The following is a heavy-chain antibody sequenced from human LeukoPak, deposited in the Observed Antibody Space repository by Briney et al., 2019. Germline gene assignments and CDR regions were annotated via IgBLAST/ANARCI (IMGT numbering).Heavy chain of an antibody. Sequence: ASVKVSCKASGYTFTGYYMHWVRQAPGQGLEWMGWINPNSGGTNYAQKFHGRVTMTRDTSISTPYMELNRMRSADTGVYYCERDVIGQNFYDFWSGYPSGGWFDPWGQGTLVTVSS. V-gene: IGHV1-2*02. CDR1: GYTFTGYY. CDR2: INPNSGGT. J-gene: IGHJ5*02. D-gene: IGHD3-3*01. CDR3: ERDVIGQNFYDFWSGYPSGGWFDP.